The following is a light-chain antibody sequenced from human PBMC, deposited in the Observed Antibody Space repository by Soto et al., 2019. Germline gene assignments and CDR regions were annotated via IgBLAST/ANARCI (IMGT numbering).Light chain of an antibody. Sequence: EIVLTQSPGTLSLSPGERATLSCRASQSVSSSYLAWYQQKPGLAPRLLISGTSNRAAGIPDRFSGSGSGTDFTLTISRLEPEDFAVYYCQQNDSSPRTFGQGTKVDIK. CDR3: QQNDSSPRT. V-gene: IGKV3-20*01. CDR2: GTS. J-gene: IGKJ1*01. CDR1: QSVSSSY.